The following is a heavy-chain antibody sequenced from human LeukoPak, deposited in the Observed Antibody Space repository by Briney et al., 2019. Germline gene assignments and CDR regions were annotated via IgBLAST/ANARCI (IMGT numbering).Heavy chain of an antibody. CDR3: ARVRYSYAADYYYMDV. D-gene: IGHD5-18*01. CDR2: IYYSGST. CDR1: GYSISSGYY. J-gene: IGHJ6*03. Sequence: SETLSLTCAVSGYSISSGYYWGWIRQPPGKGLEWIGYIYYSGSTNYNPSLKSRVTISVDTSKNQFSLKLSSVTAADTAVYYCARVRYSYAADYYYMDVWGKGTTVTVSS. V-gene: IGHV4-61*01.